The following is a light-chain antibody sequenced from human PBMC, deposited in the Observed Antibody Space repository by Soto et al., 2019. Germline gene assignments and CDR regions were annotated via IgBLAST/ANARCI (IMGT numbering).Light chain of an antibody. V-gene: IGKV3-20*01. CDR3: QQYGSSPKT. CDR1: QSVSSSY. CDR2: GAS. J-gene: IGKJ1*01. Sequence: DIVVTHAPGTLSLSPGERATLSCRASQSVSSSYLAWYQQKPGQAPRLLIYGASSRATGIPDRFSGSGSGTDFTLTISRLEPEDFAVYYCQQYGSSPKTFGQGTKVDIK.